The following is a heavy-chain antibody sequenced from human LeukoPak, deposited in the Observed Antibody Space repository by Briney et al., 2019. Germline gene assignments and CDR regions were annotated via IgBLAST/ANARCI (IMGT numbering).Heavy chain of an antibody. J-gene: IGHJ6*03. V-gene: IGHV3-9*01. D-gene: IGHD2-15*01. CDR3: AKDWRRIVVVGPITRHGNYMDV. Sequence: GGSLRLSCAASGFTFDDYAMHWVRQAPGKGLEWVSGINWNSGSIDYAESVKGRFTISRDNAKNSLYLQMNSLRPEDTAVYYCAKDWRRIVVVGPITRHGNYMDVWGKGTTVTISS. CDR2: INWNSGSI. CDR1: GFTFDDYA.